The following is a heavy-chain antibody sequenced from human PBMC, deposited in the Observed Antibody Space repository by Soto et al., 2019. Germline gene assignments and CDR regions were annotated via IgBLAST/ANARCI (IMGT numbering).Heavy chain of an antibody. J-gene: IGHJ4*02. CDR1: VGTFSSYA. CDR2: ISPIFGTA. Sequence: QVQLVQSGAEVKKPGSSVKVSCKASVGTFSSYAISWVRQAPGQGLEWMGGISPIFGTANYAQKFQGRVTITADKSTSTAYMELSSLRSEDTAVYYCARGYCSGGSCYIPGFFDYWGQGTLATVSS. CDR3: ARGYCSGGSCYIPGFFDY. D-gene: IGHD2-15*01. V-gene: IGHV1-69*06.